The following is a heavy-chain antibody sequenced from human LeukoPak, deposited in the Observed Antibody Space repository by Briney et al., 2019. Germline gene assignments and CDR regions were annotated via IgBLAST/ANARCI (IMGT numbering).Heavy chain of an antibody. D-gene: IGHD3-10*01. CDR1: GYTFTGYY. J-gene: IGHJ4*02. CDR2: INPNSGGT. V-gene: IGHV1-2*02. Sequence: ASVKVSCKASGYTFTGYYMHWVRQAPGQGLEWMGWINPNSGGTNYAQKFQGRVTMTRDTSISTAYMELSRLRSDDTAVYYCAREYYYGSGSYPGDYWGQGTLVIVSS. CDR3: AREYYYGSGSYPGDY.